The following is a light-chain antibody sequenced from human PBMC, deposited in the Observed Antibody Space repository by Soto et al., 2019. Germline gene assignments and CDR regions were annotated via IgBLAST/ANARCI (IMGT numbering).Light chain of an antibody. V-gene: IGKV3-15*01. J-gene: IGKJ2*01. CDR2: GAS. CDR1: QSVNSN. Sequence: EIVMTQSPATLSMSPGERATLSCRASQSVNSNLAWYQQRPGQAPRLLIYGASTRATGIPARFSGSGSGTEFTLTISSLQSEDFAVYYCQQYGSSETFGQGTKLEIK. CDR3: QQYGSSET.